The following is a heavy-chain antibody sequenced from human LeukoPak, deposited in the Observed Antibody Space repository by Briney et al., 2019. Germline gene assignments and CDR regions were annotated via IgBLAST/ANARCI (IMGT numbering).Heavy chain of an antibody. D-gene: IGHD3-10*02. Sequence: PGGSLRLSCAVSGFTMSSYSMNWVRQAPGKGLEWVSYISSSGSTIYYADSVKGRFTISRDNAKNSLYLQMNSLRAEDTAVYYCAELGITMIGGVWGKGTTVTISS. CDR2: ISSSGSTI. CDR1: GFTMSSYS. V-gene: IGHV3-48*04. CDR3: AELGITMIGGV. J-gene: IGHJ6*04.